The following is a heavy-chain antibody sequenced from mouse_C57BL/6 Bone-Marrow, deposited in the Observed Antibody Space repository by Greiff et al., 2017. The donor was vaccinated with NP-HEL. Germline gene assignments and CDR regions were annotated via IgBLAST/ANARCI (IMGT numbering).Heavy chain of an antibody. Sequence: EVKLVESGPGLAKPSQTLSLTCSVTGYSITSDYWNWIRKFPGNKLEYMGYISSSGSTYYNPSLKSRISITRDTSKNQYYLQLNSVTTEDTATYYCAITMVTKYYAMDYWGQGTSVTVSS. CDR2: ISSSGST. J-gene: IGHJ4*01. CDR1: GYSITSDY. CDR3: AITMVTKYYAMDY. D-gene: IGHD2-2*01. V-gene: IGHV3-8*01.